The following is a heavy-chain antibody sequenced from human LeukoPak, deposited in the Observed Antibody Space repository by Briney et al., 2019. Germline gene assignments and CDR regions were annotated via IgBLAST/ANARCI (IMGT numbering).Heavy chain of an antibody. D-gene: IGHD5/OR15-5a*01. V-gene: IGHV4-4*02. J-gene: IGHJ4*02. CDR2: IYHSGST. Sequence: PSETLSLTCAVSGGSISSSNWWSWVRQPPGKGLEWIGEIYHSGSTNYNPSLKSRVTISVDKSKNQFSLKLNSVTAADTAVYYCAREVMGTYGVYADYWGQGTLVTVSS. CDR3: AREVMGTYGVYADY. CDR1: GGSISSSNW.